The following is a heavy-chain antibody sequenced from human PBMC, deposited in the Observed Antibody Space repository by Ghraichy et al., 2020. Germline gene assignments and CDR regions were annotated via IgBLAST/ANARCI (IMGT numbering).Heavy chain of an antibody. CDR1: GGTFSSYA. J-gene: IGHJ4*02. CDR2: IIPIFGTA. V-gene: IGHV1-69*13. Sequence: SVKVSCKASGGTFSSYAISWVRQAPGQGLEWMGGIIPIFGTANYAQKFQGRVTITADESTSTAYMELSSLRSEDTAVYYCARGGPSAMVTLYYFDYWGQGTLVTVSS. CDR3: ARGGPSAMVTLYYFDY. D-gene: IGHD5-18*01.